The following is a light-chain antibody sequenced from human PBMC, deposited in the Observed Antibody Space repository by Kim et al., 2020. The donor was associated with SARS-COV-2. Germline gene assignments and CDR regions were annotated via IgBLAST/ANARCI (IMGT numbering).Light chain of an antibody. J-gene: IGLJ2*01. CDR3: NSRDSNENVF. CDR2: VKN. V-gene: IGLV3-19*01. CDR1: SLRSYY. Sequence: VALRRTGRITCQGDSLRSYYAPWYQQKPGQAPILVFYVKNNRPSVIPDLSSGSSSGNTASLTITGTHAGDEADYYCNSRDSNENVFFGGGTQLTVL.